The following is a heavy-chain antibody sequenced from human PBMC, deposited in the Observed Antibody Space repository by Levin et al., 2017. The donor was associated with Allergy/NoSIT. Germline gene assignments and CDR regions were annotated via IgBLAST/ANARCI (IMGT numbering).Heavy chain of an antibody. CDR2: IYWHDYE. V-gene: IGHV2-5*04. CDR1: GFSLTTSEVG. J-gene: IGHJ4*02. D-gene: IGHD3-10*02. CDR3: ASTSYLFGELYSWSY. Sequence: SGPTLVKPTQTLTLTCTFSGFSLTTSEVGVGWIRQTPGGALEWLAIIYWHDYERYSPSLKRRLTITKDTSKNQVVLKLTNMGPDDTGTFFCASTSYLFGELYSWSYWGQGTRVTVSS.